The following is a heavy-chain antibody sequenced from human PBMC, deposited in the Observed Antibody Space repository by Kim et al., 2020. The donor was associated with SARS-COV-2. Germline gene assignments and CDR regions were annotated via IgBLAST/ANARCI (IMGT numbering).Heavy chain of an antibody. J-gene: IGHJ3*02. CDR3: AVLRGGYSGGDDAFDI. CDR2: IRRKANYYAT. V-gene: IGHV3-73*01. D-gene: IGHD2-21*01. CDR1: GFPFSASA. Sequence: PGGSLRLSCAASGFPFSASAIHWVRQASGKGLEWIGRIRRKANYYATVYPVSVKDRFTISRDDSKNTAYLQMNSLKSEDTAVYYCAVLRGGYSGGDDAFDIWGQGTTVTVST.